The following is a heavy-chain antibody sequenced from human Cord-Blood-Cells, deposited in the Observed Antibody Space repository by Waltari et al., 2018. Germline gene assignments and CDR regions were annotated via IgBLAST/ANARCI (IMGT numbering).Heavy chain of an antibody. Sequence: QVQLVQSGAEVKKPGSSVQVSCKASGGTFSSYAISWVRQAPGQGLEWMGGNIPVHGIANHAEKIQGRVPMNADKSTSTAYMELSSLRPEDTAVYYWAGEWGSTIPNTNYYYDMDVWGKGTTVTVSS. CDR3: AGEWGSTIPNTNYYYDMDV. J-gene: IGHJ6*03. CDR1: GGTFSSYA. V-gene: IGHV1-69*09. D-gene: IGHD2-2*01. CDR2: NIPVHGIA.